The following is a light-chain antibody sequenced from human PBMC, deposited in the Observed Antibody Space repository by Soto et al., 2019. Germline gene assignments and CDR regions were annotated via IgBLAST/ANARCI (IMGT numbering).Light chain of an antibody. CDR2: DAS. CDR3: QQYNNWPSWT. V-gene: IGKV3-20*01. CDR1: QSVSSSY. Sequence: EMVLTQSPGTLSLSPGERATLSCRASQSVSSSYLAWYQQKPGQAPRLLIYDASDRATGIPARFSGSGSGTDFTLTISSLEPEDFAVYYCQQYNNWPSWTFGKGTKVDIK. J-gene: IGKJ1*01.